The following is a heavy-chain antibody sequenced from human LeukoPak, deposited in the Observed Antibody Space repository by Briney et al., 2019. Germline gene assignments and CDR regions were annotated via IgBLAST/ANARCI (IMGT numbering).Heavy chain of an antibody. CDR3: AREGGRRSIDY. CDR2: IYYSGST. CDR1: GGSISSGGYY. V-gene: IGHV4-31*03. Sequence: SETLSLTCTVSGGSISSGGYYWSWIRQHPGKGLEWIGYIYYSGSTYYNPSLKSRVTISVDRSKNQFSLKLSSATAADTAVYYCAREGGRRSIDYWGQGTLVTVSS. J-gene: IGHJ4*02. D-gene: IGHD1-26*01.